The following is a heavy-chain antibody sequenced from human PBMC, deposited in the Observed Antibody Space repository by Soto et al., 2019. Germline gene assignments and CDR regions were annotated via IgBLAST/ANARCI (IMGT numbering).Heavy chain of an antibody. V-gene: IGHV1-69*06. Sequence: QVQLVQSGADVKKPGSSVNVSCKASGGTFKTYVITWVRQAPGQGLEWMGGIIPLFGTTTYAPKFQGRVTISADKSTNTVYMEMSSLRSDDTAVYYCARDHVAIKTEAGRSGWFDPWGQGTLVTVSS. CDR3: ARDHVAIKTEAGRSGWFDP. J-gene: IGHJ5*02. CDR2: IIPLFGTT. CDR1: GGTFKTYV. D-gene: IGHD2-21*01.